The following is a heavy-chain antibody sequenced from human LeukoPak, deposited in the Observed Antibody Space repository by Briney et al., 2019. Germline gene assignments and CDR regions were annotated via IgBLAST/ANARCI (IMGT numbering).Heavy chain of an antibody. V-gene: IGHV3-11*06. D-gene: IGHD6-13*01. CDR3: ARVGSTVAAGTPDY. CDR1: GFTFSDYY. J-gene: IGHJ4*02. CDR2: ISGSGSHT. Sequence: GGSLRLSCAASGFTFSDYYMSWIRQAPGKGLEWVSYISGSGSHTTYADSVRGRFTISRDNAKSSLSLQVNSLRADDTAVYYCARVGSTVAAGTPDYWGQGTLVTVSS.